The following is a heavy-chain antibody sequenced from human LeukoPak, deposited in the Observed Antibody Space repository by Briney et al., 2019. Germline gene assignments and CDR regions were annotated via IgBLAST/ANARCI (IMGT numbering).Heavy chain of an antibody. V-gene: IGHV3-9*01. CDR1: GFTFDDYA. CDR2: ISWNSGSI. J-gene: IGHJ4*02. Sequence: GGSLRLSCAASGFTFDDYAMHWVRHAPGKGLEWVSGISWNSGSIGYADSVKGRFTISRDNAKNSLYLQMNSLRAEDTAVYYCTSRAAVTTVNYWGQGTLVTVSS. D-gene: IGHD4-17*01. CDR3: TSRAAVTTVNY.